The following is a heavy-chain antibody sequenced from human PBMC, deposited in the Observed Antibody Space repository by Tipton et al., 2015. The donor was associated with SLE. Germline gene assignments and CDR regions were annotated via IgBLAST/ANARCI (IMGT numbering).Heavy chain of an antibody. V-gene: IGHV3-23*01. Sequence: SLRLSCAASGFTFSSYAMSWVRQAPGKGLEWVSAISGSGGSTYYADSVKGRFTISRDNSKNTLYLQMNSLRAEDTAVYYCAKGGHSSSWERPDAFDIWGQGTMVTVSS. D-gene: IGHD6-13*01. CDR2: ISGSGGST. J-gene: IGHJ3*02. CDR3: AKGGHSSSWERPDAFDI. CDR1: GFTFSSYA.